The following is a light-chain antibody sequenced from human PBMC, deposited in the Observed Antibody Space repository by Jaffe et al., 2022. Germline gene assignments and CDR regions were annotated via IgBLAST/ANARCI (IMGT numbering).Light chain of an antibody. CDR2: AAS. CDR3: QHSYGAPVT. V-gene: IGKV1-39*01. CDR1: QDINTY. J-gene: IGKJ4*01. Sequence: DIQMTQSPSSLSASVGDRVTITCRASQDINTYLNWYQQKPGKAPNLLIYAASSLQSGVPSRFSGSGSGTDFTLIISSLQPEDFATYYCQHSYGAPVTFGGGTKVESK.